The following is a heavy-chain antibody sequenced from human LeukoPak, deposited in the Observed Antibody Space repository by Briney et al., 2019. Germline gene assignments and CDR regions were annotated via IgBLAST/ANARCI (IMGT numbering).Heavy chain of an antibody. D-gene: IGHD2-2*01. CDR1: GYTFTGYH. CDR2: ISRNSGGT. Sequence: ASVKVSCKASGYTFTGYHMHWVRQAPGQGLEWMGWISRNSGGTNYAQKFQGRVTMTRDTSISTVYMELSRLRSDDTAVYYCARARDVVVPAAIGDAFDIWGQGTMVTVSS. J-gene: IGHJ3*02. V-gene: IGHV1-2*02. CDR3: ARARDVVVPAAIGDAFDI.